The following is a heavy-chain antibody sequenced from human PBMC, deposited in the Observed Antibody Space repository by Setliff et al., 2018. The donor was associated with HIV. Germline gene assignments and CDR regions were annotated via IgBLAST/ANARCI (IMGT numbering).Heavy chain of an antibody. V-gene: IGHV4-38-2*02. Sequence: SETLSLTCTVSGYSINSAYYWGWIRQPPGKGLEWIGYIYYSGSTNYNPSLKSRVTISVDTSKNQFSLKLSSVTAADTAVYYCARGPPAEDYYYYMDVWDKGTTVTVSS. CDR2: IYYSGST. CDR3: ARGPPAEDYYYYMDV. CDR1: GYSINSAYY. J-gene: IGHJ6*03.